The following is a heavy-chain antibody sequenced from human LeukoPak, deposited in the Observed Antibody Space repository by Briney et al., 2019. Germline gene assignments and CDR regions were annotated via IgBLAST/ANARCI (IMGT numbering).Heavy chain of an antibody. CDR1: GFTFSSYS. J-gene: IGHJ3*02. CDR2: ISSSSSTI. D-gene: IGHD6-19*01. Sequence: PGGSLRLSCAASGFTFSSYSMNWVRQAPGKGLEWVSYISSSSSTIYYADSVKGRFTISRDNVKNSLYLQMNSLRAEDTAVYYCARSSGWDAFDIWGQGTMVTVSS. CDR3: ARSSGWDAFDI. V-gene: IGHV3-48*01.